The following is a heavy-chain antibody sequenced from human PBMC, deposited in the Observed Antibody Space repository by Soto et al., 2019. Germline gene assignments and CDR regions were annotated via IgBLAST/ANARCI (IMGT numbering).Heavy chain of an antibody. CDR2: ISGSGGST. V-gene: IGHV3-23*01. CDR1: GFTFSSYA. CDR3: AKDKRLPRDAFDI. Sequence: GGSLRLSCAASGFTFSSYAMSWVRQAPGKGLEWVSAISGSGGSTYYADSVKGRFTISRDNSKNTLYLQMNSLRAEDTAVYYFAKDKRLPRDAFDIWGQGTMVTVSS. J-gene: IGHJ3*02. D-gene: IGHD6-25*01.